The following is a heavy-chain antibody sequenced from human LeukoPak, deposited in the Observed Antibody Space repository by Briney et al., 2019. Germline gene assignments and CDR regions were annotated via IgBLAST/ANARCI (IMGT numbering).Heavy chain of an antibody. V-gene: IGHV1-8*02. Sequence: PEASVKVSCKASGYTFSNFDINWVRQATGQGLEWMGWMNPHSGNTGYSQKLQGRVTMTTDTSTSTAYMELRSLRSDDTAVYYCARGRCLGSTNCYYFEYWGQGTLVTVSS. CDR2: MNPHSGNT. CDR1: GYTFSNFD. D-gene: IGHD2-2*01. CDR3: ARGRCLGSTNCYYFEY. J-gene: IGHJ4*02.